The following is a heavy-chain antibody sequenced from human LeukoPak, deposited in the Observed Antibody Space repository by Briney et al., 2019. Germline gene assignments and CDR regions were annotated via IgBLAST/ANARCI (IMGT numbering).Heavy chain of an antibody. V-gene: IGHV3-23*01. J-gene: IGHJ4*02. Sequence: GGSLRLSCAASGFAFNSYTMGWVRQAPGKGLEWVSSISGSGGSTYYADSMKGRFTISRDNSKSTLYLQMNSLRAEDTAVYYCAKKTSYCDGDCYPYYFDHWGQGTLVTVSS. D-gene: IGHD2-21*02. CDR3: AKKTSYCDGDCYPYYFDH. CDR2: ISGSGGST. CDR1: GFAFNSYT.